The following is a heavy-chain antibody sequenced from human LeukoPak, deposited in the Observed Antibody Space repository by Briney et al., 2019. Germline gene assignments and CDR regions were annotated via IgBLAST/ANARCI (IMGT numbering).Heavy chain of an antibody. CDR2: IRSKAYGGTT. CDR1: GFTFGDYA. CDR3: TRDLPSTVTYYFDY. Sequence: GGSLRLSCTASGFTFGDYAMSWFRQAPGKGLEWVGFIRSKAYGGTTEYAASEKGRFTISRDDSKSIAYLQMNSLKTEDTAVYYCTRDLPSTVTYYFDYWGQGTLVTVSS. D-gene: IGHD4-17*01. V-gene: IGHV3-49*03. J-gene: IGHJ4*02.